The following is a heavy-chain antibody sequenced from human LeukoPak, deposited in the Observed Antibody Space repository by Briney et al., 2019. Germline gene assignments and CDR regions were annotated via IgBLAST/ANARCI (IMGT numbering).Heavy chain of an antibody. Sequence: SETLSLTCTVSGGSISSGSYYWRWIRQPAGKGLEWIARIYSSGSTNYNPSLKSRVTISVDTSKNQFSLKLSSVTAADTAVYYCAREMVLRRFVNPWGQGTLVTVSS. J-gene: IGHJ5*02. CDR1: GGSISSGSYY. V-gene: IGHV4-61*02. D-gene: IGHD4-23*01. CDR2: IYSSGST. CDR3: AREMVLRRFVNP.